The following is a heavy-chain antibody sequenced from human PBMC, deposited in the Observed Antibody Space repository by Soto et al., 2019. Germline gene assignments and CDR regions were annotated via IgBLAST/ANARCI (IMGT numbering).Heavy chain of an antibody. D-gene: IGHD4-17*01. V-gene: IGHV5-51*01. J-gene: IGHJ6*02. CDR1: GYTFTNYW. CDR2: IYPGDSDT. CDR3: ARYPTLTDYFFHGMDV. Sequence: GESLKISCKGSGYTFTNYWIAWGRQIPGKGLEWMGIIYPGDSDTRYSPSFQGQVTISADRSISTAYLQWSSLKASDTGMYYCARYPTLTDYFFHGMDVWGQGTTVTVSS.